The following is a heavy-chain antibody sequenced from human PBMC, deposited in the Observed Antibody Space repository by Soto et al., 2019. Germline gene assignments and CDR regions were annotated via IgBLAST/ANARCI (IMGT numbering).Heavy chain of an antibody. J-gene: IGHJ4*02. Sequence: SETLSLTCAISGYSVSSNSAAWNWIIQSPSRGLEWLGRTYYRSKWYNDYAVSVKSRITINQDTSKNQFSLQLNSVTPEDTAVYYCARGVVVVQAALDYWGQGTLVTVSS. V-gene: IGHV6-1*01. D-gene: IGHD2-2*01. CDR2: TYYRSKWYN. CDR3: ARGVVVVQAALDY. CDR1: GYSVSSNSAA.